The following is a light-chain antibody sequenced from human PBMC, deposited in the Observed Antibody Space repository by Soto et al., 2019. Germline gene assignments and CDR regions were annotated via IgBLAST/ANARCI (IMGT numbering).Light chain of an antibody. CDR2: GAS. V-gene: IGKV3-15*01. J-gene: IGKJ1*01. Sequence: EIVMTQSPATLSVSPGERATLSCRASQSVSSNLAWYQQKPGQAPRLLIYGASTRATGITARFSSSGSGTEFTPPIRRLQFEPFAVYYCKQYHIWPRWTFGEGTQEEIK. CDR1: QSVSSN. CDR3: KQYHIWPRWT.